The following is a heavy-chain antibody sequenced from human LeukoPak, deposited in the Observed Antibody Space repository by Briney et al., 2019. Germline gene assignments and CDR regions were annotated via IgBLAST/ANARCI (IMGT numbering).Heavy chain of an antibody. D-gene: IGHD7-27*01. J-gene: IGHJ6*03. CDR3: AREPPWVYYDYYYMDV. Sequence: SETLSLTCTVSGGSISSYYWSWIRQPPGKGLEWIGYIYYSGSTNYNPSLKSRVTISVDTSKNQFSLKLSSVTAADTAVYYCAREPPWVYYDYYYMDVWGKGTTVTVSS. CDR1: GGSISSYY. V-gene: IGHV4-59*01. CDR2: IYYSGST.